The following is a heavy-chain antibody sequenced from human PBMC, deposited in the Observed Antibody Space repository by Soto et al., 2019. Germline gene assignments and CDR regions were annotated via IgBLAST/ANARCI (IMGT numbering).Heavy chain of an antibody. CDR3: TRGDY. J-gene: IGHJ4*02. CDR2: MTPNSGNT. Sequence: QVQLVQSGAEVKKPGASVTVSCKASGYTFTNYDINWVRQATGPGLEWMGWMTPNSGNTGYAQKFQGRVTMTRSTSINTAYMELSSLRSEDTAAYYCTRGDYWGQGTLVTVSS. V-gene: IGHV1-8*01. CDR1: GYTFTNYD.